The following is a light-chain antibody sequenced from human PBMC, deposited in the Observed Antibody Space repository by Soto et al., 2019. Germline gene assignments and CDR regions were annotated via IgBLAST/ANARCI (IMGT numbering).Light chain of an antibody. CDR3: QQYDTWPT. Sequence: EIVMTQSPATLSVSPGERATLSCRASQSVGSNLAWYQQKPGQVPRLLFYGASTRATGLPARFSGSGSGTEFTLTISSLQSEEFAVYYCQQYDTWPTFGQGTRLEIK. J-gene: IGKJ5*01. V-gene: IGKV3-15*01. CDR1: QSVGSN. CDR2: GAS.